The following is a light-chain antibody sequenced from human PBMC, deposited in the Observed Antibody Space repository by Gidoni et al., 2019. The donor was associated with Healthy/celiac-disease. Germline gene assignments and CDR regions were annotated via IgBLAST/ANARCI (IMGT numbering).Light chain of an antibody. CDR1: HRVSIN. CDR2: GAS. J-gene: IGKJ2*01. V-gene: IGKV3-15*01. CDR3: QQYNNWPPYT. Sequence: EIMLTQSPATLSVSPGERATLSCRASHRVSINLASYQQKPGQAPRLLIYGASTRATGIPARFSGSGSGTEFTLTISSLQYEDFAVYYCQQYNNWPPYTFGQGTKLEIK.